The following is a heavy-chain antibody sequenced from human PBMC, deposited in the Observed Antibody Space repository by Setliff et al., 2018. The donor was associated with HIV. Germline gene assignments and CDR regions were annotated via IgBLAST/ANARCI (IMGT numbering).Heavy chain of an antibody. D-gene: IGHD1-26*01. CDR2: INSDGSST. CDR1: GFTLSRYW. V-gene: IGHV3-74*01. CDR3: TRDRGRPDSFDI. J-gene: IGHJ3*02. Sequence: LRLSCVASGFTLSRYWMHWVRQAPGKGLVWVSRINSDGSSTGYADSVEGRFTISRDNAKNTLYLQMNSLRAEDTALYFCTRDRGRPDSFDIWGQGTMVTVSS.